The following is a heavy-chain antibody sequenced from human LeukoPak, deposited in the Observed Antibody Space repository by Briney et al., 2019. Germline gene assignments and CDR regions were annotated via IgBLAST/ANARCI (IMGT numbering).Heavy chain of an antibody. V-gene: IGHV1-46*01. D-gene: IGHD1-7*01. CDR2: INPSGGST. CDR3: ARTLELAAGLYFDY. Sequence: ASVKVSRKASGYTFTSYGISWVRQAPGQGLEWMGMINPSGGSTTYAQKFQGRLTMTRDTSTSTVYMELSSLRSEDTAVYYCARTLELAAGLYFDYWGQGTLVTVSS. CDR1: GYTFTSYG. J-gene: IGHJ4*02.